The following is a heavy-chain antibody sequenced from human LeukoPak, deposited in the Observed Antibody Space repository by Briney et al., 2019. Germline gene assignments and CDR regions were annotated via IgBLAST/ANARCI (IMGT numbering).Heavy chain of an antibody. Sequence: SETLSLTCTVSGYSISSGYYWGWIRQPPGKGLEWIGSIYHSGSTYYNPSLKSRVTISVDTSKNQFSLKLSSVTAADTAVYYCARGPLRITMIVVAPHMDVWGKGTTVTVSS. CDR1: GYSISSGYY. CDR3: ARGPLRITMIVVAPHMDV. D-gene: IGHD3-22*01. J-gene: IGHJ6*03. V-gene: IGHV4-38-2*02. CDR2: IYHSGST.